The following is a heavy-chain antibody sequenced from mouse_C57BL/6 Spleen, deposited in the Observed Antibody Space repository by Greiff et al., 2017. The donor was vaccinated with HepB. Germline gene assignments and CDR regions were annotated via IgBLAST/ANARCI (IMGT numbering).Heavy chain of an antibody. J-gene: IGHJ2*01. CDR1: GYAFTNYL. CDR2: INPGSGGT. D-gene: IGHD2-5*01. V-gene: IGHV1-54*01. Sequence: QVQLQQSGAELVRPGTSVKVSCKASGYAFTNYLIEWVKQRPGQGLERIGVINPGSGGTNYNEKFKGKATLTADKSSSTAYMQLSSLTSEDSAVYFCARRYYSNYFDYWGKGTTLTVSS. CDR3: ARRYYSNYFDY.